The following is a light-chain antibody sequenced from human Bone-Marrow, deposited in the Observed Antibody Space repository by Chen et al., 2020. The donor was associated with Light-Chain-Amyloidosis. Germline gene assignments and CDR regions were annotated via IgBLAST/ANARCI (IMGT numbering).Light chain of an antibody. CDR2: RDT. CDR1: DLPTKY. J-gene: IGLJ2*01. CDR3: QSADSSGTYEVI. V-gene: IGLV3-25*03. Sequence: SYELTQPPSVSVSPGQTARITCSGDDLPTKYAYWYQQKPGPAPELVIHRDTARPSGISERFSGSSSGTTATLTNSGVHAEDEADYHCQSADSSGTYEVIFGGGTKLTVL.